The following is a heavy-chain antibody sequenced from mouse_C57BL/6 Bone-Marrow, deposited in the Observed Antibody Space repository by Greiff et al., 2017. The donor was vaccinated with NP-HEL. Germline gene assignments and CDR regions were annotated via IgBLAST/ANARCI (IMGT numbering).Heavy chain of an antibody. CDR3: ARGDYGYYAMDY. CDR1: GYTFTTYP. J-gene: IGHJ4*01. Sequence: VHLVESGAELVKPGASVKMSCKASGYTFTTYPIEWMKQNHGKSLEWIGNFHPYNDDTKYNEKFKGKATLTVEKSSSTVYLELSRLTSDDSAVYYCARGDYGYYAMDYWGQGTSVTVSS. CDR2: FHPYNDDT. V-gene: IGHV1-47*01. D-gene: IGHD2-4*01.